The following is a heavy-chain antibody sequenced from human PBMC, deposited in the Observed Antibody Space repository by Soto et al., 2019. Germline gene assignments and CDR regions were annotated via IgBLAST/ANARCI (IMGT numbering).Heavy chain of an antibody. CDR3: AKDYGGNLIDY. CDR1: GFTFDDYA. D-gene: IGHD4-17*01. CDR2: ISWNSGSI. V-gene: IGHV3-9*01. Sequence: PGGSLRLSCAASGFTFDDYAMHWVRQAPGKGLEWVSGISWNSGSIGYADSVKGRFTISRDNAKNSLYLQMNSLRAEDTALYYCAKDYGGNLIDYWGQGTLVTVSS. J-gene: IGHJ4*02.